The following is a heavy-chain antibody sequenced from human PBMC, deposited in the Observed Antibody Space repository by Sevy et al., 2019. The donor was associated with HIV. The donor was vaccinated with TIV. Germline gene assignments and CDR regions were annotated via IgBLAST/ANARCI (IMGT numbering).Heavy chain of an antibody. CDR1: GGTFSSYA. J-gene: IGHJ6*02. V-gene: IGHV1-69*13. CDR2: IIPIFGTA. CDR3: ARDHWKSRLLTYYYYYGMDV. Sequence: ASVKVSCKASGGTFSSYAISWVRQAPGQGLEWMGGIIPIFGTANYAQKFQGRVTITVDESTSTAYMELSSLRSEDTAVYYCARDHWKSRLLTYYYYYGMDVWGQGTTVTVSS. D-gene: IGHD5-18*01.